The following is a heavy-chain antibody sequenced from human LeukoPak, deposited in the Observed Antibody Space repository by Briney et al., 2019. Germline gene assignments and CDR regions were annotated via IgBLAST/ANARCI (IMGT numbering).Heavy chain of an antibody. CDR2: ISSGGRTI. D-gene: IGHD3-10*01. CDR1: GFTFSDYY. V-gene: IGHV3-11*04. J-gene: IGHJ6*03. CDR3: AKDLWNYYGSGRNYMDV. Sequence: PGGSLRLSCAASGFTFSDYYMSWIRQAPGKGLEWVSYISSGGRTIYYADSVKGRFTISRDNSKNTLYLQMNSLRAEDTAVYYCAKDLWNYYGSGRNYMDVWGKGTTVTVSS.